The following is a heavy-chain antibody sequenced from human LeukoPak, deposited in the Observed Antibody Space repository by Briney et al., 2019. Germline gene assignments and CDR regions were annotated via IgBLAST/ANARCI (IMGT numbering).Heavy chain of an antibody. CDR2: IIPMFGTA. J-gene: IGHJ6*03. CDR1: GGTFSSYV. Sequence: SVKVSCKASGGTFSSYVITWVRQAPGQGLEWMGGIIPMFGTANYAQKFQGRVTITADESTSTAYMELSSLRSEDTAVYYCARGQVPSYYYYYYMDVWGKGTTVTISS. CDR3: ARGQVPSYYYYYYMDV. V-gene: IGHV1-69*13. D-gene: IGHD4/OR15-4a*01.